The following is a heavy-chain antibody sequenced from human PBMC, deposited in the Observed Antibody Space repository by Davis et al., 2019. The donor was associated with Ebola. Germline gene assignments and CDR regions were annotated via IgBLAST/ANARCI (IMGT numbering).Heavy chain of an antibody. CDR2: IYHSGST. V-gene: IGHV4-30-2*01. Sequence: SETLSLTCAVSGGSISSGGYSWSWIRQPPGKGLEWIGYIYHSGSTYYNPSLKSRVTISVDRSKNQFSLKLTSVTAADTAVYYCATDMEAYGDSRATWGQGTLVTVSS. D-gene: IGHD4-17*01. J-gene: IGHJ4*02. CDR1: GGSISSGGYS. CDR3: ATDMEAYGDSRAT.